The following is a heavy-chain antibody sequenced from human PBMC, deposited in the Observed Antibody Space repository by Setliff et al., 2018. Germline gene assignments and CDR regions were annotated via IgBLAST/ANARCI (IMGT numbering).Heavy chain of an antibody. J-gene: IGHJ4*02. Sequence: GGSLRLSCAASGFTFSTYRMHWVRQAPGKRLEWVAVIWDDGGNKYHADSVKGRFTMSRDNSKNTLYLQMNSLRPEDTAVYYCARTWSGSGCYAGLESWGQGTPVTVSS. V-gene: IGHV3-33*08. CDR1: GFTFSTYR. CDR2: IWDDGGNK. D-gene: IGHD2-15*01. CDR3: ARTWSGSGCYAGLES.